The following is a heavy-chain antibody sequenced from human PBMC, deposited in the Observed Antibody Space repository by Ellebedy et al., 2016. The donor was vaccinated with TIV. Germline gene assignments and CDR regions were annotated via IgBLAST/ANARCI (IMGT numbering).Heavy chain of an antibody. Sequence: GESLKISCAASGCTVSSNYMSWVRQAPGKGLEWVSVIYNGGSTYYADSVKGRFTISRDNSKNTLYLQMNSLRAEDTSVYYCARVNYYDSSGYYKWFDPWGQGTLVTVSS. CDR2: IYNGGST. J-gene: IGHJ5*02. D-gene: IGHD3-22*01. V-gene: IGHV3-66*01. CDR3: ARVNYYDSSGYYKWFDP. CDR1: GCTVSSNY.